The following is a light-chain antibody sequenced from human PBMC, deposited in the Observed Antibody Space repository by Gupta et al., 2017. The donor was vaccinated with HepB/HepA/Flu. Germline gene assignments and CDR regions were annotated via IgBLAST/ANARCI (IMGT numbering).Light chain of an antibody. J-gene: IGKJ2*01. Sequence: GDRVTITCRASQSISSWLAWYQQKPGKAPKLLIYKASSLESGVPSRFSGSGSGTEFTLTISSLQPDDFATYYCQQYSSYYTFGQGTKLEIK. CDR1: QSISSW. V-gene: IGKV1-5*03. CDR3: QQYSSYYT. CDR2: KAS.